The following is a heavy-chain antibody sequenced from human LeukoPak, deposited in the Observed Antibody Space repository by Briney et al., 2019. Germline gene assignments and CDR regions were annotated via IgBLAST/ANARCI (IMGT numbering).Heavy chain of an antibody. CDR3: ASCPDFDFHNAFDI. V-gene: IGHV3-21*01. CDR2: ISSSSSYI. D-gene: IGHD3-9*01. J-gene: IGHJ3*02. Sequence: GGSLRLSCAASGFTFSSYSMNWVRQAPGKGLEWVSSISSSSSYIYYADSVKGRFTISRDNAKNSLYLQMNSLRAEDTAVYYCASCPDFDFHNAFDIWGQGTMVTASS. CDR1: GFTFSSYS.